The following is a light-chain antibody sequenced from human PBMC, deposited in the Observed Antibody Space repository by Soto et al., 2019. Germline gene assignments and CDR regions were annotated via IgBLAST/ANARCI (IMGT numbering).Light chain of an antibody. CDR3: SSYTNINTGACV. V-gene: IGLV2-14*01. J-gene: IGLJ1*01. CDR2: EVN. Sequence: QSVLAQPSSVSGSPGQSITISCTGTSTDVGGYNYVSWYQHHPGKGPKLMISEVNNRPSGVSNRFSGSKSGNTAYLTISGLQAEDEAEYYCSSYTNINTGACVFGTGTKVTVL. CDR1: STDVGGYNY.